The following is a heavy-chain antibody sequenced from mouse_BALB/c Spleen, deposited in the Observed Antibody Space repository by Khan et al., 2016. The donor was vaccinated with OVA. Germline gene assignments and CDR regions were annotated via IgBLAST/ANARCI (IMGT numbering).Heavy chain of an antibody. CDR2: ISDLAYTI. CDR1: GFTFRDYG. Sequence: EVELVESGGGLVQPGGSRKLSCAASGFTFRDYGMAWVRQAPGKGPEWVAFISDLAYTIYYADTVTDRFTISSENAKNTLYLEMRSLRSEDTAMYYCARGGGTAPFAYWGLGTLVTVSA. J-gene: IGHJ3*01. CDR3: ARGGGTAPFAY. D-gene: IGHD1-2*01. V-gene: IGHV5-15*02.